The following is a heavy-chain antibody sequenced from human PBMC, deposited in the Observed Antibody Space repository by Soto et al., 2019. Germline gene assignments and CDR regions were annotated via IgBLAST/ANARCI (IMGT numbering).Heavy chain of an antibody. CDR3: SRGFLVSFWELSRRGGYYYDRDV. V-gene: IGHV4-34*01. CDR2: INDSGST. J-gene: IGHJ6*03. D-gene: IGHD3-10*01. CDR1: GGSFSGYY. Sequence: QVQLQQWGAGLLKPSEPLSLTCAVYGGSFSGYYWCWIRQPPGKGLEWTGEINDSGSTNNNPSLRARVSILLYNLKNHLSQMMCSASAADTDEYYYSRGFLVSFWELSRRGGYYYDRDVWGKGTSVTLSS.